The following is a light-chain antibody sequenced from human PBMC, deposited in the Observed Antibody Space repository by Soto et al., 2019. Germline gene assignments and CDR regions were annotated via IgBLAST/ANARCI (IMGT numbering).Light chain of an antibody. V-gene: IGLV2-8*01. J-gene: IGLJ1*01. CDR1: STDVGGYNY. CDR2: EVS. CDR3: SSYAGSNNRGV. Sequence: QSAMTQPPCASGSPGQSVTISCTGTSTDVGGYNYISWYQHHPGKGPKLIIYEVSERPSGVPDRFSGSKSGNTASLTVSGLQAEDEADYYCSSYAGSNNRGVFGSGTKLTVL.